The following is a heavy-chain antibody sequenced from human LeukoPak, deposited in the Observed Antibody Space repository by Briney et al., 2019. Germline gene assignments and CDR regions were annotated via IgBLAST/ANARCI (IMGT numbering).Heavy chain of an antibody. Sequence: AGRSLRLSCAASGFTFSSYGMHWVRQAPGKGLEWVAVISYDGSNKYYADPVKGRFTISRDNSKNTLYLQMNSLRAEDTAVYYCAKDRNRYKAYYGMDVWGQGTTVTVSS. J-gene: IGHJ6*02. V-gene: IGHV3-30*18. CDR1: GFTFSSYG. CDR2: ISYDGSNK. D-gene: IGHD1-20*01. CDR3: AKDRNRYKAYYGMDV.